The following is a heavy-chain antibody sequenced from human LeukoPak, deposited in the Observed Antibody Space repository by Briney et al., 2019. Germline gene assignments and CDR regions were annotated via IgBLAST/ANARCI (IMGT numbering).Heavy chain of an antibody. CDR1: GYTFTGYY. Sequence: ASVKVSCKASGYTFTGYYMHWVRQAPGQGLEWMGWINPNSGGTNYAQKFQGRVTMTRDTSISTAYMELSRLRSDDTAVYYCARRHSSGYYYFDYWGQGTLVTVSS. D-gene: IGHD3-22*01. CDR3: ARRHSSGYYYFDY. V-gene: IGHV1-2*02. J-gene: IGHJ4*02. CDR2: INPNSGGT.